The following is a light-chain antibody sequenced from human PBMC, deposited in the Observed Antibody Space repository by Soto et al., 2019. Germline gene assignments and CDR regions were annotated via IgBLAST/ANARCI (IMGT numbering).Light chain of an antibody. CDR1: QSVLYSPNNKNY. CDR2: WAS. CDR3: QQYYSHPWT. V-gene: IGKV4-1*01. J-gene: IGKJ1*01. Sequence: DIVMTQSPDSLAVSLGERATINCKSSQSVLYSPNNKNYLAWYQQKPGQPPKLLIYWASTRESGVPARFSGSGSGTDFTRTISSLPGEDVEVYYGQQYYSHPWTFGQGTKLEIK.